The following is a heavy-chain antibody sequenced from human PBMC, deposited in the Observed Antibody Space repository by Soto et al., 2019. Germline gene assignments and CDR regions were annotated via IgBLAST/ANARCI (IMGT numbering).Heavy chain of an antibody. CDR1: GGTFSSYA. CDR2: IIPIFGTA. J-gene: IGHJ6*02. CDR3: AREYSSSWIYYYYYGMDV. D-gene: IGHD6-13*01. V-gene: IGHV1-69*13. Sequence: SVKVSCKASGGTFSSYAISWVRQAPGQGLEWMGGIIPIFGTANYAQKFQGRVTITADESTSTAYMELSSLRSEDTAVYYCAREYSSSWIYYYYYGMDVWGQGTTVTVSS.